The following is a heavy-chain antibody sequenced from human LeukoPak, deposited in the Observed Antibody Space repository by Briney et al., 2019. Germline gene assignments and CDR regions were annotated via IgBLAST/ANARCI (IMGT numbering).Heavy chain of an antibody. J-gene: IGHJ5*02. D-gene: IGHD3-10*01. V-gene: IGHV3-20*04. Sequence: GGSLRLSCAASGFTVSSNYMSWVRQAPGKGLEWVSGINWNGGSTGYADSVKGRFTISRDNAKNSLYLQMNSLRAEDTALYYCARNYGSGRINWFDPWGQGTLVTVSS. CDR3: ARNYGSGRINWFDP. CDR1: GFTVSSNY. CDR2: INWNGGST.